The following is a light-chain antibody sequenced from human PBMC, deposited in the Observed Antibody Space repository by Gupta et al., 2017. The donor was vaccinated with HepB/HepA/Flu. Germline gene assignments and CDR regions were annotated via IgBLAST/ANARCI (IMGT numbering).Light chain of an antibody. CDR2: EVT. Sequence: SALTQPPSASWSPGQSVTISCTGASSDVGGDDSVSWYHQHPAKAPKLMIYEVTKRPSGVPNRFSGSKSGNTASLTIAGLQAEDEADYYCSSFGDSNNFNVVFGGGTKLTVL. V-gene: IGLV2-8*01. CDR3: SSFGDSNNFNVV. J-gene: IGLJ2*01. CDR1: SSDVGGDDS.